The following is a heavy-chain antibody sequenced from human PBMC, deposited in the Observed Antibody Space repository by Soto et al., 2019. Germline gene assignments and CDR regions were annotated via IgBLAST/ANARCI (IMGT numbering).Heavy chain of an antibody. J-gene: IGHJ5*02. D-gene: IGHD3-22*01. CDR1: GGSISSGAYY. V-gene: IGHV4-30-4*01. CDR2: IYYSGST. Sequence: SETLSLTCSVSGGSISSGAYYWSWIRQPPGKGLEWIGNIYYSGSTYYNPSLKSRVTISVDTSNNQFSLTLSSVTAADTAVYYWARDYDSSGYESRGWFAPWGQGTLVTVSS. CDR3: ARDYDSSGYESRGWFAP.